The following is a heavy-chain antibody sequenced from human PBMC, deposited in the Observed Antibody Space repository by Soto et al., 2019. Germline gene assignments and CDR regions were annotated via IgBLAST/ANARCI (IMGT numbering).Heavy chain of an antibody. D-gene: IGHD3-22*01. CDR2: INPNSGGT. V-gene: IGHV1-2*04. Sequence: ASVKGSCKASGYTFTGYYMHWVRQAPGQGLEWMGWINPNSGGTNYAQKFQGWVTMTRDTSISTAYMELSRLRSDDTAVYYCARGVRRYYDSSGYYLFDYWGQGTLVTVSS. J-gene: IGHJ4*02. CDR1: GYTFTGYY. CDR3: ARGVRRYYDSSGYYLFDY.